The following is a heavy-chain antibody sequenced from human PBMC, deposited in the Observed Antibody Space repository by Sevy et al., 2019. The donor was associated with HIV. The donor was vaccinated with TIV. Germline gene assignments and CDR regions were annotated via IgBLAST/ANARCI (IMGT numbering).Heavy chain of an antibody. D-gene: IGHD6-13*01. CDR1: GFSLNNYW. V-gene: IGHV3-7*01. CDR3: VRAIAAEASF. CDR2: INQNGSVK. J-gene: IGHJ1*01. Sequence: GGSLRLSCAVSGFSLNNYWMNWVRQAPGKGLEWVANINQNGSVKYYVDSVKGRFTISRDDARNLLYLQMNNLRVEDTALYYCVRAIAAEASFWGQGTLVTVSS.